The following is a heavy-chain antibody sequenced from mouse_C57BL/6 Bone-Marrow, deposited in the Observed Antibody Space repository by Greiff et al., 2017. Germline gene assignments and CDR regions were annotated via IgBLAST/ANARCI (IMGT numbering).Heavy chain of an antibody. CDR1: GYTFTDYE. J-gene: IGHJ2*01. V-gene: IGHV1-15*01. Sequence: QVQLQQSGAELVRPGASVTLSCKASGYTFTDYEMHWVKPTPVHGLEWIGAIDPETGGTAYNQKFKGKAILTADKSSSTAYMELRSLTSEDSAVYYCTRLNWYYFDYWGQGTTLTGSS. CDR3: TRLNWYYFDY. CDR2: IDPETGGT. D-gene: IGHD4-1*01.